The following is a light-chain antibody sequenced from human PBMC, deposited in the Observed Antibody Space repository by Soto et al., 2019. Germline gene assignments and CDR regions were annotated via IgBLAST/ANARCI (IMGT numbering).Light chain of an antibody. V-gene: IGKV3-20*01. CDR3: QHYGSSRWT. Sequence: EIVLTQSPGTLSLSPGERATLSCRASQSVSSTYLAWYQQKPGQAPRLLIYGASTRATGLPDRFSGSGTGTDFPLTISSREPEDFALYYCQHYGSSRWTFGQGTKVEIK. CDR1: QSVSSTY. J-gene: IGKJ1*01. CDR2: GAS.